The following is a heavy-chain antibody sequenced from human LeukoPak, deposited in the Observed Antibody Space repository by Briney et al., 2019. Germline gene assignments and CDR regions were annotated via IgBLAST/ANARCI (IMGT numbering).Heavy chain of an antibody. CDR2: IYSGGST. J-gene: IGHJ3*02. CDR3: AADSSSWPPHDAFDI. D-gene: IGHD6-13*01. V-gene: IGHV3-66*02. CDR1: GFTVSSNY. Sequence: GGSLRLSCAASGFTVSSNYMSWVRQAPGKGLEWVSVIYSGGSTYYADSVKGRFTICRDNSKNTLYLQMNSLRAEDTAVYYCAADSSSWPPHDAFDIWGQGTMVTVSS.